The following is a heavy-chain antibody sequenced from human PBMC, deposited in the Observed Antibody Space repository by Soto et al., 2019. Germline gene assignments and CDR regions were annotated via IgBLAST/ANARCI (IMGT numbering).Heavy chain of an antibody. V-gene: IGHV1-3*01. D-gene: IGHD2-21*01. Sequence: GAPVKGSLKASWYTLTRFWTPWGGPAPGQRPEWMGWINAGIGDIEYSEKFQGRVTITRDTSASTAYMELSSLRFEDTAVYYCARDFSMVVVAPGYWGQGTLVTV. CDR1: WYTLTRFW. J-gene: IGHJ4*02. CDR2: INAGIGDI. CDR3: ARDFSMVVVAPGY.